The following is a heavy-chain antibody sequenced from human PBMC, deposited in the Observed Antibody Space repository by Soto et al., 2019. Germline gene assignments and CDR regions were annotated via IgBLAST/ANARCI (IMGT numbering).Heavy chain of an antibody. CDR2: IGASGVDS. V-gene: IGHV3-23*01. Sequence: EGQLLESGGGLVQPGGSLRLSCAASGFTFSSHSMVWVRQAPGKGLHWVSAIGASGVDSYYADSVRGRFVISRDNSKNTLYLEMNSLRVEDTDLYYCATRYYGIWRGLFHFDSWGQGTMVTVSS. D-gene: IGHD3-3*01. J-gene: IGHJ4*02. CDR1: GFTFSSHS. CDR3: ATRYYGIWRGLFHFDS.